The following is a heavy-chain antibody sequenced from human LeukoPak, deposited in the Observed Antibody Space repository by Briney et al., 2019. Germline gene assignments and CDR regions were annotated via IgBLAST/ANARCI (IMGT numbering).Heavy chain of an antibody. J-gene: IGHJ4*02. D-gene: IGHD5-18*01. CDR3: ARDLNKDSSSPLDY. V-gene: IGHV3-23*01. Sequence: GGSLRLSCAASGFTFSSYAMSWVRRAPGKGLEWVSAISGSGGSTYYADSVKGRFTISRDNSKNTLYLQMNSLRAEDTAVYYCARDLNKDSSSPLDYWGQGTLVTVSS. CDR2: ISGSGGST. CDR1: GFTFSSYA.